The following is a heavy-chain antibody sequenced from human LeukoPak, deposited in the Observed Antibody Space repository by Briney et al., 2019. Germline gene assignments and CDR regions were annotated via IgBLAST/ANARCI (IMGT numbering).Heavy chain of an antibody. CDR1: GGTFSSYA. V-gene: IGHV1-69*05. D-gene: IGHD3-3*01. CDR3: AVPPGITIFGVVRDLAGDAFDI. Sequence: SVKVSCKASGGTFSSYAISWVRQAPGQGLEWMGRIIPIFGTANYAQKFQGRVTITTDESTSTAYMELSSLRSEDTAVYYCAVPPGITIFGVVRDLAGDAFDIWGQGTMVTVSS. J-gene: IGHJ3*02. CDR2: IIPIFGTA.